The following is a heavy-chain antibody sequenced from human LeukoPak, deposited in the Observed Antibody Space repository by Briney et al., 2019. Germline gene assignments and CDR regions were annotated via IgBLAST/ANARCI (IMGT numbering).Heavy chain of an antibody. V-gene: IGHV4-4*07. CDR3: GRQGYTASYYFVDY. D-gene: IGHD1-26*01. Sequence: SETLSLTCTVSTGSISSYFWGWIRQPAGKGLEWIGRIYTTGMTHYNPSLKSRLTMSIDTSKNQFSLTLRSVTAADTAVYYCGRQGYTASYYFVDYWSQGTLVAAS. CDR1: TGSISSYF. J-gene: IGHJ4*02. CDR2: IYTTGMT.